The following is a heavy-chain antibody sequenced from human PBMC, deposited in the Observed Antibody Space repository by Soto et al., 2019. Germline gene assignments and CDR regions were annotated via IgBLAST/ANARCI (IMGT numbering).Heavy chain of an antibody. D-gene: IGHD3-10*01. CDR1: GGSFSGYY. CDR3: ARGRREFLDC. V-gene: IGHV4-34*01. CDR2: INHSGST. J-gene: IGHJ4*02. Sequence: PSETLSLTCAVYGGSFSGYYWSWIRQPPGKGLEWIGEINHSGSTNYNPSLKSRVTISVDTSKNQFSLKLSSVTAADTAVYYCARGRREFLDCWGQGTLVTVSS.